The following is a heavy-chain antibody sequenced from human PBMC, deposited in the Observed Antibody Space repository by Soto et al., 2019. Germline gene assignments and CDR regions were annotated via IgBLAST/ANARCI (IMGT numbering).Heavy chain of an antibody. Sequence: GGSLRLSCAASGFTFGSYAMSWVRQAPGKGLEWVSAISGSGGSTYYADSVKGRFTISRDNSKNTLYLQMNSLRAEDTAVYYCATTVVPADIFDYWGQGTLVTVSS. CDR1: GFTFGSYA. D-gene: IGHD2-2*01. V-gene: IGHV3-23*01. CDR2: ISGSGGST. J-gene: IGHJ4*02. CDR3: ATTVVPADIFDY.